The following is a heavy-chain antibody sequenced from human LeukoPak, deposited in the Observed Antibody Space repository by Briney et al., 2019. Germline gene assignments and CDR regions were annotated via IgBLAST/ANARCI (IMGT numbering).Heavy chain of an antibody. Sequence: SETLSLTCAVYGGSFSGYYWSWIRQPPGKGLEWIGEINHSGRTNYNPSLKSRVTISVDTSKNQFSLKLSSVTAADTAVYYCARGSGITMIVVVIGDAFDIWGQGTMVTVSS. D-gene: IGHD3-22*01. CDR2: INHSGRT. V-gene: IGHV4-34*01. CDR3: ARGSGITMIVVVIGDAFDI. J-gene: IGHJ3*02. CDR1: GGSFSGYY.